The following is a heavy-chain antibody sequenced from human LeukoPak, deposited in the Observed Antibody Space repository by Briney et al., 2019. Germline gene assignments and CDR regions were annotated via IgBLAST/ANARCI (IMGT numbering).Heavy chain of an antibody. V-gene: IGHV3-9*01. Sequence: GGSLRLSCAASGFTFDDYAMHCVRQAPGKGLEWVSGISWNSGSIGYADSVRGRFTISRDNAKTSLYLQMNSLRAEDTALYYCAKGFGMAAAGTVGYWGQGTLVTVSS. J-gene: IGHJ4*02. D-gene: IGHD6-13*01. CDR3: AKGFGMAAAGTVGY. CDR2: ISWNSGSI. CDR1: GFTFDDYA.